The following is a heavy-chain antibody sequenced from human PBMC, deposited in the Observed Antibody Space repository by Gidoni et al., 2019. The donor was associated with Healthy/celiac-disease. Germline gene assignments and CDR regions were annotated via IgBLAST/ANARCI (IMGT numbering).Heavy chain of an antibody. CDR3: AKELRYFDWLFEGHAEYFQH. D-gene: IGHD3-9*01. Sequence: QVQLVESGGGVVQPGRSLRLSCAASGFTFSSYGMHGVRQAPGKGLEWVAVISYDGSKKYYADSVKGRFTISRYNSKNTLYLQMNSLRAEDTAVYYCAKELRYFDWLFEGHAEYFQHWGQGTLVTVSS. CDR1: GFTFSSYG. V-gene: IGHV3-30*18. CDR2: ISYDGSKK. J-gene: IGHJ1*01.